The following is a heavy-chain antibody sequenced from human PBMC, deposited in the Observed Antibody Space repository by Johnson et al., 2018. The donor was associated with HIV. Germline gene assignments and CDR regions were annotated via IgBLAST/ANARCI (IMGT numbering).Heavy chain of an antibody. V-gene: IGHV3-23*04. CDR1: GFTFSSYA. J-gene: IGHJ3*02. CDR3: ARDGPNYDFWSGPDAFDI. CDR2: VGGSTSST. Sequence: VQLVESGGGLVQPGGSLRLSCAASGFTFSSYAMNWVRQPPGEGLEWVSTVGGSTSSTSYADSVKGRFTIFRDNSKNTLYLQMNSLRAEDTAVYYCARDGPNYDFWSGPDAFDIWGQGTMVTVSS. D-gene: IGHD3-3*01.